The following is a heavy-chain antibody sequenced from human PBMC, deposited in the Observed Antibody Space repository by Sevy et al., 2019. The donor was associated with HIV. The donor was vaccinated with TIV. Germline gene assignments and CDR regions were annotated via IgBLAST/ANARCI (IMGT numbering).Heavy chain of an antibody. J-gene: IGHJ3*02. D-gene: IGHD1-26*01. V-gene: IGHV3-23*01. CDR2: LSGNGGST. CDR3: AKDRVWELGDAFDI. CDR1: GFSFSNYA. Sequence: GGSLRLSCAASGFSFSNYAMSWVRQAPGKGLEWVSGLSGNGGSTNYADSVKGGFTISRDNSKNTLYLQMNSLRTEDTAIYYCAKDRVWELGDAFDIWGQGTMVTVSS.